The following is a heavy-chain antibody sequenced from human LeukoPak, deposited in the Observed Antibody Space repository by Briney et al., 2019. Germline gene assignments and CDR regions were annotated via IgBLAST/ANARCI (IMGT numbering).Heavy chain of an antibody. D-gene: IGHD3-3*01. Sequence: SETLSLTCAAYGGSFSGYYWSWIRQPPGKGLEWIGEINHSGSTNYNPSLKSRVTISVDTSKNQFSLKLSSVTAADTAVYYCARGTIFGVVTDRTFDYWGQGTLVTVSS. CDR2: INHSGST. V-gene: IGHV4-34*01. J-gene: IGHJ4*02. CDR1: GGSFSGYY. CDR3: ARGTIFGVVTDRTFDY.